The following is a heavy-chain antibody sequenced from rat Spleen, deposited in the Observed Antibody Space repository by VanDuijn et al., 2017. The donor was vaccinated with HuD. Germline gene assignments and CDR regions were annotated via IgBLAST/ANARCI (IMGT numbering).Heavy chain of an antibody. CDR3: ARHTPFNYGTVGDY. CDR1: GFTFNNYW. Sequence: EVQLVESGGGLVQPGRSLKLSCVASGFTFNNYWMTWIRQAPGRGLEWVASITNTGGGTYYPDSVKGRFTISRDNAKSTLYLQMNSLRSEDTATYYCARHTPFNYGTVGDYWGRGVMVTVSS. D-gene: IGHD1-11*01. V-gene: IGHV5-31*01. CDR2: ITNTGGGT. J-gene: IGHJ2*01.